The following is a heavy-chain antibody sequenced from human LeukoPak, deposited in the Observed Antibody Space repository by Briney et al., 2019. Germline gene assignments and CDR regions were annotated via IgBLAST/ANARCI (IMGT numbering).Heavy chain of an antibody. CDR1: GYTFTSND. CDR3: ARIRGFSYGLAFDL. Sequence: ASVKVSCKASGYTFTSNDINWVRQAPGQGLEWMGWMNPKSGNTGYAQNFQGRVTMARNTSISTAYMELSSLTSADTAVYYCARIRGFSYGLAFDLWGQGTMVTVSS. J-gene: IGHJ3*01. CDR2: MNPKSGNT. D-gene: IGHD5-18*01. V-gene: IGHV1-8*01.